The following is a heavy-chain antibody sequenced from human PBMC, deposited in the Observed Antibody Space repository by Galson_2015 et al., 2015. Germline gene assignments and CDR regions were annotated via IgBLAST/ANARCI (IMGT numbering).Heavy chain of an antibody. CDR1: GYTFTSYD. D-gene: IGHD6-13*01. CDR2: MNPNSGNT. V-gene: IGHV1-8*01. CDR3: ARGGENSSSWYKGYYYYYYMDV. Sequence: SVKVSCKASGYTFTSYDINWVRQATGQGLEWMGWMNPNSGNTGYAQKFQGRVTMTRNTSISTAYMELSSLRSEDTAVYYCARGGENSSSWYKGYYYYYYMDVWGKGTTVTVSS. J-gene: IGHJ6*03.